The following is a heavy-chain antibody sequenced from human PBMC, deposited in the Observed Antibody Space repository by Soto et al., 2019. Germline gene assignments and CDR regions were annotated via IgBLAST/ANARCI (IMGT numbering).Heavy chain of an antibody. D-gene: IGHD2-15*01. CDR1: GGSVSNKTYY. V-gene: IGHV4-61*01. J-gene: IGHJ4*02. CDR3: ARSIGSGQVDF. CDR2: VYYSGTT. Sequence: SETLSLTCSVSGGSVSNKTYYWSWIRQPPGKRLEWIGYVYYSGTTNYNPSLKSRVTMSVDTSKNQFSLKLSSVTAADTAVYYCARSIGSGQVDFWGQGTLVTVSS.